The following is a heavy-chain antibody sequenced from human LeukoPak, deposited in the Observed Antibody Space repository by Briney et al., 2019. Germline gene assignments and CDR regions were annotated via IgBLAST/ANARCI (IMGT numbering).Heavy chain of an antibody. D-gene: IGHD1/OR15-1a*01. CDR1: GFTFDDYS. CDR2: ISWDGVST. Sequence: GGSLRLSCAASGFTFDDYSIHWVRQAPGKGLEWVSFISWDGVSTYYADSVKGRFTISRDNSKNSLYLQMNSLRTEDTALYYCAKGNTYSDYYMDVWGKGTTVTVSS. V-gene: IGHV3-43*01. J-gene: IGHJ6*03. CDR3: AKGNTYSDYYMDV.